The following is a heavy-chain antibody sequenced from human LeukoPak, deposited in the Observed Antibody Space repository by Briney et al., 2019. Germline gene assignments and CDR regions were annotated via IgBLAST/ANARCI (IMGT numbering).Heavy chain of an antibody. CDR2: IRYDGSDK. Sequence: PGGSLRLSCAASGFSFSSYGMHWVRQAPGKGLEWVTFIRYDGSDKYYADSVNGRLTISRDNSKNTLYLQMNSLRAEDTALYYCAKDRERILTSTSCSFDSWGHGTLVTVSS. CDR1: GFSFSSYG. D-gene: IGHD2-2*01. J-gene: IGHJ4*01. CDR3: AKDRERILTSTSCSFDS. V-gene: IGHV3-30*02.